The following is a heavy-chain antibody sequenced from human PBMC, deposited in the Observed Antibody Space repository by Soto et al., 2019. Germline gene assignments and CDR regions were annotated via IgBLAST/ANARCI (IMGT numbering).Heavy chain of an antibody. Sequence: QVQLVESGGGVVQPGRSLRLSCAASGFTFSSYAMHWVRQAPGKGLEWVAVISYDGSNKYYADSVKGRFTISGDNSKNTLYLQMNSLRAEDTAVYYCARALRNWGQGTLVTVSS. J-gene: IGHJ4*02. CDR3: ARALRN. V-gene: IGHV3-30-3*01. CDR2: ISYDGSNK. CDR1: GFTFSSYA. D-gene: IGHD2-15*01.